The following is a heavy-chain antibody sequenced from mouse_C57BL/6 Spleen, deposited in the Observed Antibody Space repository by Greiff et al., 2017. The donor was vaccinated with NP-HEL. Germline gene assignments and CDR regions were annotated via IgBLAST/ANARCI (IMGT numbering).Heavy chain of an antibody. CDR3: ARRDYYGSSYFDY. D-gene: IGHD1-1*01. CDR1: GYTFTSYW. V-gene: IGHV1-50*01. CDR2: IDPSDSYT. Sequence: QVQLQQPGAELVKPGASVKLSCKASGYTFTSYWMQWVKQRPGQGLEWIGEIDPSDSYTNYNQKFKGKATLTVDTSSSTAYIQLSSLTSEDSAVYYCARRDYYGSSYFDYWGQGTTLTVSS. J-gene: IGHJ2*01.